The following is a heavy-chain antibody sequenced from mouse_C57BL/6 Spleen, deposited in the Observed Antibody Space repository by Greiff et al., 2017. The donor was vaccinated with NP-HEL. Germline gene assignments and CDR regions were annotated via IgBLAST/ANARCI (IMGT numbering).Heavy chain of an antibody. CDR2: ISSGGDYI. D-gene: IGHD1-1*01. V-gene: IGHV5-9-1*02. CDR3: TRGLGLLSMDY. CDR1: GFTFSSYA. J-gene: IGHJ4*01. Sequence: EVKLMESGEGLVKPGGSLKLSCAASGFTFSSYAMSWVRQTPEKRLEWVAYISSGGDYIYYADTVKGRFTISRDNARNTLYLQMSSLKSEDTAMYYCTRGLGLLSMDYWGQGTSVTVSS.